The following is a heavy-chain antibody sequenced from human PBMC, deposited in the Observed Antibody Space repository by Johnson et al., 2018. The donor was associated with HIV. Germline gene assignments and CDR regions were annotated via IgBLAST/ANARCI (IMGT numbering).Heavy chain of an antibody. CDR3: ARDRMRGATKDAFDI. J-gene: IGHJ3*02. CDR1: GFIFSSYA. V-gene: IGHV3-30-3*01. CDR2: ISYDGSNK. D-gene: IGHD1-26*01. Sequence: QVQLVESGGGVVQPGRSLRLSCGASGFIFSSYAMHWVRQAPGKGLEWVALISYDGSNKYYADSVKGRFTISRDNSKNTLYLQMNSLRAEDTAVYYCARDRMRGATKDAFDIWGQGTMVTVS.